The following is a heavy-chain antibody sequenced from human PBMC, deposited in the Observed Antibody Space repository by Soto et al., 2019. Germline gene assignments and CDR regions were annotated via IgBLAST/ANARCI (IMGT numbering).Heavy chain of an antibody. J-gene: IGHJ4*02. D-gene: IGHD3-22*01. CDR3: ARDQYYYESSGYHGDFDY. Sequence: QVQLVQSGAEVKKPGSSVKVSCKASGGTFSSYTISWVRQAPGQGLEWMGRIIPILGIANYAQKFQGRVTTTADKSTSTAYMELSSLRSEDTAVYYCARDQYYYESSGYHGDFDYWGQGTLVTVSS. V-gene: IGHV1-69*08. CDR2: IIPILGIA. CDR1: GGTFSSYT.